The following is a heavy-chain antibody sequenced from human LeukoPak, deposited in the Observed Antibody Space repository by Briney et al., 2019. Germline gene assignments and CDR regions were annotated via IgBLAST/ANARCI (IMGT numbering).Heavy chain of an antibody. CDR1: GFTFDDYA. J-gene: IGHJ4*02. CDR2: ISWNSGSI. V-gene: IGHV3-9*01. CDR3: AKVDTATFDY. Sequence: PGRSLRLSCAASGFTFDDYAMHWVRQAPGKGREWVSGISWNSGSIGYADSVKGRFTISRDNSKNTLYLQMNSLRAEDTAVYYCAKVDTATFDYWGQGALVTVSS. D-gene: IGHD5-18*01.